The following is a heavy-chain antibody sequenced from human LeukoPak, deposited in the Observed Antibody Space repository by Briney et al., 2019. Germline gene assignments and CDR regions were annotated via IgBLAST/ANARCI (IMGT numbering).Heavy chain of an antibody. D-gene: IGHD6-13*01. V-gene: IGHV4-4*07. CDR1: GGSISSYY. CDR3: ARDRFGYSSSWPWYNWFDP. J-gene: IGHJ5*02. CDR2: IYTSGST. Sequence: PSETLSLTCTVSGGSISSYYWSWIRQPAGKGLEWIGRIYTSGSTNYNPSLKSRVTMSVDTSKNQFSLKLSSVTAADTAVYYCARDRFGYSSSWPWYNWFDPWGQGTLVTVSS.